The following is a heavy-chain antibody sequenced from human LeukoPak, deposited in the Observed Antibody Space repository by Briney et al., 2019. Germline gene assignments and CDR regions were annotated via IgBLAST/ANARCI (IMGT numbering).Heavy chain of an antibody. CDR3: ARDRHSGSYHHKRTFDY. CDR1: GYTFTGYY. V-gene: IGHV1-2*02. D-gene: IGHD1-26*01. CDR2: INPNSGGT. J-gene: IGHJ4*02. Sequence: GPVKVSCKASGYTFTGYYMHWVRQAPGQGLEWMGWINPNSGGTNYTQKFQGRVTMTRDTSISTAYMELSRLRSDDTAVYYCARDRHSGSYHHKRTFDYWGQGTLVTVSS.